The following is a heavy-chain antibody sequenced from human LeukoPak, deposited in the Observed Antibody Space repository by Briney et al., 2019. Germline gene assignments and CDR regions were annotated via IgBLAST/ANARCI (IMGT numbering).Heavy chain of an antibody. CDR2: ISSSSSYI. Sequence: GGSLRLSCAASGFTFSSYSMNWVRQAPGKGLEWVSSISSSSSYIYYADSVKGRFTISRDNAKNSMYLQMNSLRAEDTAVYYCARDRGSSSWFDGMDVWGQGTMVTVSS. CDR3: ARDRGSSSWFDGMDV. D-gene: IGHD6-13*01. V-gene: IGHV3-21*01. J-gene: IGHJ6*02. CDR1: GFTFSSYS.